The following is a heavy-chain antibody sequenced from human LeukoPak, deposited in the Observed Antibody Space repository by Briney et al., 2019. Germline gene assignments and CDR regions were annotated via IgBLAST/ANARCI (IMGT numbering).Heavy chain of an antibody. D-gene: IGHD3-3*01. CDR3: ARQKWLLSPYYYYMDV. J-gene: IGHJ6*03. V-gene: IGHV3-21*01. CDR2: ISSSSSSYI. CDR1: GFTFSSYS. Sequence: PGGSLRLSCAASGFTFSSYSMNWVRQAPGKGLEWVSSISSSSSSYIYYADSVKGRFTISRDNAKNSLYLQMNSLRAEDMAVYYCARQKWLLSPYYYYMDVWGKGTTVTVSS.